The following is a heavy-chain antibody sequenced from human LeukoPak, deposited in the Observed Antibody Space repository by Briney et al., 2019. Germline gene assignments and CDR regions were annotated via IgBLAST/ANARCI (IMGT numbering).Heavy chain of an antibody. V-gene: IGHV4-34*01. CDR1: GGSFSGYY. CDR2: INHSGST. Sequence: SETLSLTCAVYGGSFSGYYWSWIREPPGKGLEWIGEINHSGSTNYNPSLKSRVTISVDTSKNQFSLKLSSVTAADTAVYYCARVTMIVVVNWFDPWGQGTLVTVSS. J-gene: IGHJ5*02. D-gene: IGHD3-22*01. CDR3: ARVTMIVVVNWFDP.